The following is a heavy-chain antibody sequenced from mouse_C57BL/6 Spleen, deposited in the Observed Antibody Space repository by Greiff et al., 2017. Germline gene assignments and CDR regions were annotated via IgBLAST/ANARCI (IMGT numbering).Heavy chain of an antibody. CDR3: AREGGLYDGYYDYAMDY. J-gene: IGHJ4*01. CDR2: IFPGSGST. Sequence: QVQLQQSGPELVKPGASVKISCKASGYTFTDYYINWVKQRPGQGLEWIGWIFPGSGSTYYNEKFKGKATLTVDKSSSTAYMLLSSLTSADSAVYFCAREGGLYDGYYDYAMDYWGQGTSVTVSS. V-gene: IGHV1-75*01. CDR1: GYTFTDYY. D-gene: IGHD2-3*01.